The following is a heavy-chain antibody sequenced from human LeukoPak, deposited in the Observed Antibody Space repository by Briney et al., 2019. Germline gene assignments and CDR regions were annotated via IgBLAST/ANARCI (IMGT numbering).Heavy chain of an antibody. CDR1: GGSISGSSFS. CDR3: ARGPDYVWGTYRYTRYFDY. J-gene: IGHJ4*02. Sequence: SETLSLTCAVSGGSISGSSFSWSWIRQPPGKGLEWIGSIYHSGSTYYNPSLKSRVTISVDRSKNQFSLKLTSVTAADTAVYYCARGPDYVWGTYRYTRYFDYWGQGTLVTVSS. V-gene: IGHV4-30-2*01. D-gene: IGHD3-16*02. CDR2: IYHSGST.